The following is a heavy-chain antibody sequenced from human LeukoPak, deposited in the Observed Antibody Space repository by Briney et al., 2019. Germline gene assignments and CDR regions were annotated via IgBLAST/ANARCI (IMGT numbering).Heavy chain of an antibody. CDR1: GFTFSSYW. CDR3: AKDGDFWSGYYWLDY. V-gene: IGHV3-74*01. J-gene: IGHJ4*02. CDR2: INSDGSST. Sequence: PGGSLRLSCAASGFTFSSYWVHWVRQAPGKGLVWVSRINSDGSSTSYADSVKGRFTISRDNSKNTLYLQMNSLRAEDTAVYYCAKDGDFWSGYYWLDYWGQGTLVTVSS. D-gene: IGHD3-3*01.